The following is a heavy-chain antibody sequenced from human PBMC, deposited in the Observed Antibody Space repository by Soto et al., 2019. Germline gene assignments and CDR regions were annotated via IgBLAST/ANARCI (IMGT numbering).Heavy chain of an antibody. J-gene: IGHJ4*02. V-gene: IGHV4-4*02. D-gene: IGHD1-26*01. CDR3: AHRPIVGAAI. CDR2: IFRSGST. CDR1: GGSISNSNW. Sequence: SETLSLTCAVFGGSISNSNWWTWVRQPPGKGLDWIGEIFRSGSTNYNSSLMGRVTISVDKANNQFSLKLSSVTAADTAVYYCAHRPIVGAAIWGQGTLVTV.